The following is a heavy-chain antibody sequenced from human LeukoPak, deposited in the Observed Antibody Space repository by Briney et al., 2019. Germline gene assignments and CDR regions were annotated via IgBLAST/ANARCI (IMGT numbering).Heavy chain of an antibody. V-gene: IGHV1-2*02. Sequence: RASVKVSCKASGYTFTGYYMHWVRQAPGQGLEWMGWINPNSGGTNYAQKFQGRVTMTRDTSISTAYMELSRLRSDDTAVYYCARDRPVDVLAAAGAHGYWGQGTLVTVSS. D-gene: IGHD6-13*01. J-gene: IGHJ4*02. CDR2: INPNSGGT. CDR1: GYTFTGYY. CDR3: ARDRPVDVLAAAGAHGY.